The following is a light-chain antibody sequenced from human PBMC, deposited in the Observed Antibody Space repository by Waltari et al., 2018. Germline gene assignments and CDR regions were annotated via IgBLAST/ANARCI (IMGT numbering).Light chain of an antibody. CDR3: SSYTSSSTPYV. Sequence: QSALTQPASVSGSPGQSITISCTGTSSDVGGYNYVSWYQQHPGKAPKLMIYEVSNLPSGVSNRVSGSKSGNTASLTISGLQAEDEADYYCSSYTSSSTPYVFGTGTKVTVL. J-gene: IGLJ1*01. V-gene: IGLV2-14*01. CDR2: EVS. CDR1: SSDVGGYNY.